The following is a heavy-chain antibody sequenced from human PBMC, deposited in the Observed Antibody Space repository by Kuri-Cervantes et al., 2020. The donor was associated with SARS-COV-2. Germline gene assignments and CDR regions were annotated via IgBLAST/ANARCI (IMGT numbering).Heavy chain of an antibody. CDR1: GYTLTELS. CDR3: ALGYWGSGYPRYYYYMDV. CDR2: FDPEDGET. V-gene: IGHV1-24*01. J-gene: IGHJ6*03. D-gene: IGHD3-22*01. Sequence: ASVKVSCKVSGYTLTELSMHWVRQAPGKGLEWMGGFDPEDGETIYAQKFQGRVTMTEDTSTDTAYMELSSLRSDDTAVYYCALGYWGSGYPRYYYYMDVWGKGTTVTVSS.